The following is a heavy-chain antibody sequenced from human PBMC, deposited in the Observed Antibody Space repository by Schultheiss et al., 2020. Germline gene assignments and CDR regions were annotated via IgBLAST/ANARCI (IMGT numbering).Heavy chain of an antibody. CDR2: IYHSGST. V-gene: IGHV4-38-2*01. D-gene: IGHD6-13*01. CDR3: ARGLIFLAAAGTLWFDP. Sequence: SETLSLTCAVSGYSISSGYYWGWIRQPPGKGLEWIGSIYHSGSTYYNPSLKSRVTISVDTSKNQFSLKLSSVTAADTAVYYCARGLIFLAAAGTLWFDPWGQGTLVTVSS. J-gene: IGHJ5*02. CDR1: GYSISSGYY.